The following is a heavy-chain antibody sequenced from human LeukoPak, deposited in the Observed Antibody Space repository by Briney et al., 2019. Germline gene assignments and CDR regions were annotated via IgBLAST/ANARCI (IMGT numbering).Heavy chain of an antibody. Sequence: PGRSLRLSCAASGFIFSNYGMHWVRQAPGKGLEWVAVIAYDGSKKYYADSVKGRFTISRDNSKNTLYRQMNSLRAEDTAVYYCAKDSQAWRIAVAGNDYWGQGTLVTVSS. J-gene: IGHJ4*02. CDR1: GFIFSNYG. CDR2: IAYDGSKK. CDR3: AKDSQAWRIAVAGNDY. V-gene: IGHV3-30*18. D-gene: IGHD6-19*01.